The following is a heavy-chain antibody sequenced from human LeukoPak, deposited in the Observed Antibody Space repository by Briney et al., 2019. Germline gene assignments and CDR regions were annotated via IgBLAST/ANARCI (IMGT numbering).Heavy chain of an antibody. D-gene: IGHD3-22*01. CDR2: IYSSGST. CDR3: ARVGVVESSGYHDYYFDF. CDR1: GGTMTNYY. V-gene: IGHV4-4*07. J-gene: IGHJ4*02. Sequence: SETLSLTCTVTGGTMTNYYWSWIRQPAGKELEWIGRIYSSGSTNYNPSLKSRVTMSVDTSKNQFSLNLTSVTVADMAVYFCARVGVVESSGYHDYYFDFWGQGSLVTVSS.